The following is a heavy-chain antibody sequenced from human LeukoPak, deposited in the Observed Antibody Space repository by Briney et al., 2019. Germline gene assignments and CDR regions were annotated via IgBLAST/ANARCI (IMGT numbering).Heavy chain of an antibody. J-gene: IGHJ6*03. D-gene: IGHD3-16*01. CDR1: GFTFSNFW. CDR3: ARGTFYYDSRTSPRDYYYYMDV. CDR2: IKNDGGTT. V-gene: IGHV3-74*01. Sequence: PGGSLRLSCAASGFTFSNFWMHWVRQAPGKGLVWVSRIKNDGGTTSYADSVKGRFTISRDNANNTLFLQMHNLTAEDAAVYYCARGTFYYDSRTSPRDYYYYMDVWGKGTTVTVSS.